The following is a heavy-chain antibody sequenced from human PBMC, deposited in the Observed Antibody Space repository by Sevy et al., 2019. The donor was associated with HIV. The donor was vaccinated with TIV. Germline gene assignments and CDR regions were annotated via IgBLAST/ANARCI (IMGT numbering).Heavy chain of an antibody. Sequence: SETLSLTCTVSGGSISSYYWSWIRQPPGKGLEWIGYIYYSGGTNYNPSLKSRVTISVDTSKNQFSLKLSSVTAADTAVYYCARRLAAREPFDYWGQGTLVTVSS. CDR1: GGSISSYY. CDR3: ARRLAAREPFDY. CDR2: IYYSGGT. V-gene: IGHV4-59*01. D-gene: IGHD1-26*01. J-gene: IGHJ4*02.